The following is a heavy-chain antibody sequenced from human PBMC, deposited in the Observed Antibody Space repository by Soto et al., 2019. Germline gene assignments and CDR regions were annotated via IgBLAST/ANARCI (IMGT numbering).Heavy chain of an antibody. CDR2: IYYSAIT. D-gene: IGHD1-1*01. CDR3: ARWPQLEPRFDY. Sequence: SETLSLTCTVSSGSISSGGYYWSWILQHPGKGLEWIGYIYYSAITYYNPPLKSRVTISVDTSKNQFSLKLTSVTAADTAVYYCARWPQLEPRFDYWGQGTLVTVSS. CDR1: SGSISSGGYY. V-gene: IGHV4-31*03. J-gene: IGHJ4*02.